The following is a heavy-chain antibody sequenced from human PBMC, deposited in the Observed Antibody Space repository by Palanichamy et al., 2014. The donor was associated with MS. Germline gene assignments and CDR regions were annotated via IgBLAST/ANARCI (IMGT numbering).Heavy chain of an antibody. CDR3: ARDIGPVPEDYYYGLDV. J-gene: IGHJ6*02. CDR1: GYTFSSYG. V-gene: IGHV1-18*04. CDR2: ISTYNGNT. Sequence: QVQLVQSGAEVKEPGASVRVSCKASGYTFSSYGISWARQAPGQGLEWMGWISTYNGNTKYAQKFQDRVTMTTDTSTTTAHMDLRSLRSDDSAVYFCARDIGPVPEDYYYGLDVWGQGTTVTVSS.